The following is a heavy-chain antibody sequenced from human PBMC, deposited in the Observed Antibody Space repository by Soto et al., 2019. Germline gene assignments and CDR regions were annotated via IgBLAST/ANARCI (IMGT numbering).Heavy chain of an antibody. Sequence: SVKVSCKASGGTFSSYAISWVRQAPGQGLEWMGGIIPIFGTANYAQKFQGRVTITADESTSTAYMELSSLRSEDTAVYYCARVLETKNYYDSSGYSSPLYYFDYWGQGTLVTVSS. J-gene: IGHJ4*01. D-gene: IGHD3-22*01. CDR3: ARVLETKNYYDSSGYSSPLYYFDY. CDR1: GGTFSSYA. V-gene: IGHV1-69*13. CDR2: IIPIFGTA.